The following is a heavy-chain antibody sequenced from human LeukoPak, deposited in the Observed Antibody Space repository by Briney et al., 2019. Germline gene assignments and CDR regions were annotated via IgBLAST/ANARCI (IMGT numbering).Heavy chain of an antibody. CDR1: GFTFSSYA. J-gene: IGHJ3*02. Sequence: GGSLRLSCAASGFTFSSYAMSWVRQAPGKGLEWVSTISGSGSSTYYADSVKGRFTISRDNSKNTLYLQTNNPRAEDTAVYHCAKGRYYYDNSDAFEIWGQGTMVTVSS. CDR2: ISGSGSST. V-gene: IGHV3-23*01. CDR3: AKGRYYYDNSDAFEI. D-gene: IGHD3-22*01.